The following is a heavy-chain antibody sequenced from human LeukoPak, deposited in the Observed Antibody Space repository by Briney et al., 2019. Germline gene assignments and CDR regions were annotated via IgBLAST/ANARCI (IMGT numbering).Heavy chain of an antibody. CDR2: ISDSGGST. CDR1: GFTFSSFA. Sequence: GGSLRLSCAASGFTFSSFAMTWVRQAPGKGLEWVSTISDSGGSTYYADAVKGRFTISRDNSKDTLYAQMNSLRAEDAAVYYCAKSHSVAQKGYFDYWGQGTLVTVSS. CDR3: AKSHSVAQKGYFDY. J-gene: IGHJ4*02. V-gene: IGHV3-23*01. D-gene: IGHD2-15*01.